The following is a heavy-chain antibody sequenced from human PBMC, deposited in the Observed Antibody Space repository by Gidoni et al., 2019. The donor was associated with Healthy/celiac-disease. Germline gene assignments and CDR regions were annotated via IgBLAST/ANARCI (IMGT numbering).Heavy chain of an antibody. D-gene: IGHD4-17*01. CDR2: IYSSGST. V-gene: IGHV4-31*03. CDR1: GGSISSGGYY. J-gene: IGHJ4*02. CDR3: GQNWATVVKV. Sequence: QVQLQESGPGLVKPSPTLSPTCTVSGGSISSGGYYWSWIRQHPGKGLEWIGYIYSSGSTYYNPSLKSRVTISVDTSKNQFSLKLSSVTAADTAVYYCGQNWATVVKVWGQGTLVTVSS.